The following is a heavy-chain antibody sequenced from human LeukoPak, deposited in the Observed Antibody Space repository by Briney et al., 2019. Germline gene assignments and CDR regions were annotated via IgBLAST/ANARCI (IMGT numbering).Heavy chain of an antibody. J-gene: IGHJ4*02. CDR2: ISSSSSYI. V-gene: IGHV3-21*01. Sequence: PGGSLRLSCAASEFTFSSYEMNWVRQAPGKGLEWVSSISSSSSYIYYADSVKGRFTISRDNAKNSLYLQMNSLRAEDTAVYYCARDPGAVAGKLADYWGQGTLVTVSS. D-gene: IGHD6-19*01. CDR1: EFTFSSYE. CDR3: ARDPGAVAGKLADY.